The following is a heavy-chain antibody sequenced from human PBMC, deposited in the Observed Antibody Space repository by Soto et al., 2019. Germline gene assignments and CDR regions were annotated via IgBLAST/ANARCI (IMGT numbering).Heavy chain of an antibody. CDR3: ARVVRGNPKNPPQTDYGMDV. V-gene: IGHV1-3*01. D-gene: IGHD3-10*01. Sequence: ASVKVSCKASGYTFTSYAMHWVRQAPGQRLEWMGWINAGNGNTKYSQKFQGRVTITRDTSASTAYMELTSMDPVDTATYYCARVVRGNPKNPPQTDYGMDVWGQGTTVTVSS. CDR2: INAGNGNT. CDR1: GYTFTSYA. J-gene: IGHJ6*02.